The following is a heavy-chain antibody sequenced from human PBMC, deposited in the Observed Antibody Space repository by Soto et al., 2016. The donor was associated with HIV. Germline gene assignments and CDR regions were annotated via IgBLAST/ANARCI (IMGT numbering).Heavy chain of an antibody. CDR1: GYTFTSYD. CDR2: MNPNSGNT. Sequence: QVQLVQSGAQVKKPGASVKVSCKTSGYTFTSYDINWVRQAPGQGLEWMGWMNPNSGNTGYAQNFQGRVTITMNTSISTAYMELRSLRSRDAAVYYCARGDSGEDGGPWGQGTLVTVSS. V-gene: IGHV1-8*03. D-gene: IGHD5-12*01. J-gene: IGHJ5*02. CDR3: ARGDSGEDGGP.